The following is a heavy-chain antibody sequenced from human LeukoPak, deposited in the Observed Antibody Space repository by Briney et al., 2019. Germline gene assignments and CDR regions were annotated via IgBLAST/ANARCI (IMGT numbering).Heavy chain of an antibody. Sequence: ASVKVSCKASGGTFSIYAISWVRQAPGQGLEWMGGIIPIFGTANYARKFQGRVTITTDESTSTAYMELSSLRSEDTAVYYCAREREGLGYCSSTSCYTNWFDPWGQGTLVTVSS. D-gene: IGHD2-2*02. CDR3: AREREGLGYCSSTSCYTNWFDP. CDR1: GGTFSIYA. V-gene: IGHV1-69*05. CDR2: IIPIFGTA. J-gene: IGHJ5*02.